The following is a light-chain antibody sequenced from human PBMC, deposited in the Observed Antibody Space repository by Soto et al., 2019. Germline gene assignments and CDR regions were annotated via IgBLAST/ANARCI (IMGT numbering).Light chain of an antibody. CDR1: SSDVGGYDY. V-gene: IGLV2-14*01. CDR2: DVT. J-gene: IGLJ2*01. Sequence: QSVLTQPASVSGSPGQSITISCTGTSSDVGGYDYVSWYQQHPGKVPKLIIYDVTNRPSGVSNRFSGSKSGNTASLTISGLHADDEADYYCSSYTSSNTLTFGGGTKVTVL. CDR3: SSYTSSNTLT.